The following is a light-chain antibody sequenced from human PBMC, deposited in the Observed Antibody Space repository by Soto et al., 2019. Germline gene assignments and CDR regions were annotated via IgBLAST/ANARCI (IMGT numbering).Light chain of an antibody. V-gene: IGLV2-11*01. CDR1: SSDVGAYNY. J-gene: IGLJ3*02. Sequence: QSALTQPRSVSGSPGPSVTISCTGTSSDVGAYNYVSWYQHHPGKAPKVMIYDVSERPSGVPDRFSGSKSDNKASLTISGLQAEDEADYYCCSYAGSYSGVFGGGTKVTVL. CDR3: CSYAGSYSGV. CDR2: DVS.